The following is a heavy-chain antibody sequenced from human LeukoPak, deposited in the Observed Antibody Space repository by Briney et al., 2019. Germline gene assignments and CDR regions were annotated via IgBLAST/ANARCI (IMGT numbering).Heavy chain of an antibody. CDR2: IKQDGSEK. Sequence: PGGSLRLSCAASGFTFSSYWMSWVRQAPGKGLEWVANIKQDGSEKYYVDSVKGRFTISRDNAKNSLYLQMNSLRAEDTAVYYCARDAPHGAAVAGTFDYWGQGTLVTVSS. J-gene: IGHJ4*02. CDR3: ARDAPHGAAVAGTFDY. D-gene: IGHD6-19*01. CDR1: GFTFSSYW. V-gene: IGHV3-7*01.